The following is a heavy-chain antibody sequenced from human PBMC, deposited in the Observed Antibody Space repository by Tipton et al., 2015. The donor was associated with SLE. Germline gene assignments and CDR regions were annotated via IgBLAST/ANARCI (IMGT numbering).Heavy chain of an antibody. J-gene: IGHJ4*02. V-gene: IGHV3-21*01. CDR1: GFTFSSYS. Sequence: SLRLSCAASGFTFSSYSMNWVRQAPGKGLEWVSSISPSDNNIYYADSVKGRFTISRDNAKNSMYLRMNSLRAEDAAIYYCAKGGMTVTYFDYWGQGTLVTVSS. CDR3: AKGGMTVTYFDY. CDR2: ISPSDNNI. D-gene: IGHD4-17*01.